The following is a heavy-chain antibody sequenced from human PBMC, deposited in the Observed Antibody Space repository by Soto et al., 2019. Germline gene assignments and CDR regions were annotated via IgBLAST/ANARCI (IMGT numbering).Heavy chain of an antibody. V-gene: IGHV4-59*08. CDR3: ARQIGDDPFDV. CDR1: GGSISTYY. CDR2: XYXTXXX. D-gene: IGHD3-3*01. J-gene: IGHJ3*01. Sequence: SETLSLTCTVSGGSISTYYCNWIRQSPGKGLEXXGXXYXTXXXHXXPSLNSRVAISLDTSRNKFSLKLNSVTAADTAVYFCARQIGDDPFDVWGQGTMVTVSS.